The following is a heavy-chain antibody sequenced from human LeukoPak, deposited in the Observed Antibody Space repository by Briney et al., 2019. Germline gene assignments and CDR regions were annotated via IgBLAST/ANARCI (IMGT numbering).Heavy chain of an antibody. CDR1: GFTFNTYT. V-gene: IGHV3-21*01. CDR3: ARTYYDILTGYNPYFDY. D-gene: IGHD3-9*01. J-gene: IGHJ4*02. Sequence: GGSLRLSCAASGFTFNTYTMNWVRQAPGKGLEWVSSITASSTAVYSADSVKGRFTISRDNAKNFLYLQMNSLRAEDTAVYYCARTYYDILTGYNPYFDYWGQGILVTVSS. CDR2: ITASSTAV.